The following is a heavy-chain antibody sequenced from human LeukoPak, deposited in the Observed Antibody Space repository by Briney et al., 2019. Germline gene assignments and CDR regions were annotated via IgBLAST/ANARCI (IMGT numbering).Heavy chain of an antibody. J-gene: IGHJ5*02. Sequence: PSETLSLTCTVSSGSISNYYWSWLRQPPGKGLXXXXXXXXXGSTYYNPFLXXXXTISXDTSKNQFSLHPSSVTAADTAVYYCARRPGPYRYSGSYPIGWFDPWGQGTLVTVSS. D-gene: IGHD1-26*01. V-gene: IGHV4-4*08. CDR2: XXXXGST. CDR3: ARRPGPYRYSGSYPIGWFDP. CDR1: SGSISNYY.